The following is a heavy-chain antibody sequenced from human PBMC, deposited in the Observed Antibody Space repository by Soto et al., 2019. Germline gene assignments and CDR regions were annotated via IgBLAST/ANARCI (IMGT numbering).Heavy chain of an antibody. CDR1: GFTFSTYW. CDR3: AREDSSSRYFDY. Sequence: PGGSLRLSCPASGFTFSTYWMHWVRQAPGKGLVWVSRTNSDGSSISYADSVKGRFTISRDNAKNTLYLQMNSLRAEDTAVYYCAREDSSSRYFDYWGQGTVVTVSS. D-gene: IGHD6-13*01. CDR2: TNSDGSSI. J-gene: IGHJ4*02. V-gene: IGHV3-74*01.